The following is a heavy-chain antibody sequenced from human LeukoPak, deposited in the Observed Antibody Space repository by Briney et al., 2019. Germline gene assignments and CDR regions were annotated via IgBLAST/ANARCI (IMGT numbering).Heavy chain of an antibody. CDR1: GGSINY. J-gene: IGHJ4*02. D-gene: IGHD6-13*01. CDR2: IYSTGST. V-gene: IGHV4-4*07. CDR3: ARQIASAGTAGFDF. Sequence: PSETLSLTCPVAGGSINYWSWIRQPAGKGLEWIGRIYSTGSTNYNPSLKSRVTMSVDTSKNQFSLRLRSVTAADTAVYYCARQIASAGTAGFDFWGQGALVTVSS.